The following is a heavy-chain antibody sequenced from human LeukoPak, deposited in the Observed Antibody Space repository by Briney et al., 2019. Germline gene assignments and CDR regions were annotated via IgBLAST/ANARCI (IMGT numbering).Heavy chain of an antibody. CDR3: ASDRDGYNYFDY. CDR1: GFTFSDYY. CDR2: ISSSGSTI. V-gene: IGHV3-11*01. J-gene: IGHJ4*02. Sequence: PGGSLRLSCAASGFTFSDYYMSWIRQAPGKGLEWVSYISSSGSTIYYADSVKGRFTISRDNAKNSLYLQMDSLRAEDTAVYYCASDRDGYNYFDYWGQGTLVTVSS. D-gene: IGHD5-24*01.